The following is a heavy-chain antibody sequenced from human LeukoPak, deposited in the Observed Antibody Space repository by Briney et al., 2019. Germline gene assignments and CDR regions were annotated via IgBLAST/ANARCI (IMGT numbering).Heavy chain of an antibody. V-gene: IGHV3-48*01. CDR2: ISGSSSTI. Sequence: GGSLRLSCAASGFTFSSYSMNWDRQAPGKGLEWVSYISGSSSTIYYADSVKGRFTISRDNAKNSLYLQMNSLRAEDTAVYYCARDSPKQWLVTDAFDIWGQGTMVTVSS. CDR1: GFTFSSYS. D-gene: IGHD6-19*01. CDR3: ARDSPKQWLVTDAFDI. J-gene: IGHJ3*02.